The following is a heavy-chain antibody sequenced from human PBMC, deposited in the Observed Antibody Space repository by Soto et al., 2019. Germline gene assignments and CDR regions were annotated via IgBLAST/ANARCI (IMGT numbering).Heavy chain of an antibody. J-gene: IGHJ6*02. Sequence: QVQLVQSGAEVKKPGSSVKVSCKASGGTFSSYAISWVRQAPGQGLEWMGGIIPIFGTANYAQKFQGRVTITADESTSTAYMELSSLRSEDTAVYYCARTPIQDIVLVPAAMRYGGDYYYYGMDVWGQGTTVTVSS. V-gene: IGHV1-69*12. CDR2: IIPIFGTA. D-gene: IGHD2-2*01. CDR3: ARTPIQDIVLVPAAMRYGGDYYYYGMDV. CDR1: GGTFSSYA.